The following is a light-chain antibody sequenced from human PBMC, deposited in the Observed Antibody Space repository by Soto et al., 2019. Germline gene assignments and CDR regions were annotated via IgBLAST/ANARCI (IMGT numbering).Light chain of an antibody. V-gene: IGLV2-8*01. CDR1: NSDVGGYNY. J-gene: IGLJ2*01. Sequence: QSALTQPPSASGSPGQSVTISCTGTNSDVGGYNYVSWYQQHPGKAPKLMIYELSKRPSGVPDRFSGSKSGNPASLTVSGLQAEDEADYYCSSYAGSTNFVVFGGGTKLTVL. CDR3: SSYAGSTNFVV. CDR2: ELS.